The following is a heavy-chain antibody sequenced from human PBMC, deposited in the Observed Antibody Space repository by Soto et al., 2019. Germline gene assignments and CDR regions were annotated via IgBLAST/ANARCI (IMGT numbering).Heavy chain of an antibody. D-gene: IGHD5-18*01. CDR3: ARDGSTSWYSYDYHGMDV. Sequence: EVQLVESGGGLVQPGGSLRLSCGASGFTFRTYWLSWVRQVPGKGLEWVANINQDGSEKNYVDSVKGRFTISRDNAKNSLHLQMSSLRAEDTALYYCARDGSTSWYSYDYHGMDVWGQGTTVTFSS. CDR1: GFTFRTYW. CDR2: INQDGSEK. V-gene: IGHV3-7*05. J-gene: IGHJ6*02.